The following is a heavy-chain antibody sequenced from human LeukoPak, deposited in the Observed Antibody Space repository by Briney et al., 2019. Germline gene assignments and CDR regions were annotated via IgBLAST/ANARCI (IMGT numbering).Heavy chain of an antibody. D-gene: IGHD3-22*01. CDR1: GGSISSSSYC. CDR2: IFYSGNT. Sequence: SETLSPTCTVSGGSISSSSYCWGWIRQPPGKGLEWIGDIFYSGNTYYNPSLQSRLTMSVDTSKNQFSLKLTSVTAADTAVYYCARWVYDRSGYYPDWYFDLWGRGTLVTVSS. CDR3: ARWVYDRSGYYPDWYFDL. J-gene: IGHJ2*01. V-gene: IGHV4-39*07.